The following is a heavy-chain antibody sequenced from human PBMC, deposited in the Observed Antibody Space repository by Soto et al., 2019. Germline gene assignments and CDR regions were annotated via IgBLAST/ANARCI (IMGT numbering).Heavy chain of an antibody. CDR3: ARQGRNNTTLVIVVVPAATIDS. Sequence: SETLSLTCTVPGGSISSSSYYWGWIRQPPGKGLEWIGSIYYSGSTYYNPSLKSRVTITVDPSKNQFSLKLSSVTAADTAVYYCARQGRNNTTLVIVVVPAATIDSWGQGTLVTVSS. D-gene: IGHD2-2*01. CDR1: GGSISSSSYY. J-gene: IGHJ4*02. CDR2: IYYSGST. V-gene: IGHV4-39*01.